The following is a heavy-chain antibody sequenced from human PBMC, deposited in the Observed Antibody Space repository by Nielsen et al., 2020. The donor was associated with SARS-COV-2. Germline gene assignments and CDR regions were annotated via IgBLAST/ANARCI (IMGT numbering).Heavy chain of an antibody. CDR1: GFTFSSYG. J-gene: IGHJ3*02. D-gene: IGHD1-26*01. V-gene: IGHV3-30*03. Sequence: GESLKISCAASGFTFSSYGMHWVRQAPGKGLEWVAVISYDGSNKYYADSVKGRFTISRDNSKNTLYLQMNSLRAEDTAVYYCARGGGSYPNDAFDIWGQGTMVTVSS. CDR2: ISYDGSNK. CDR3: ARGGGSYPNDAFDI.